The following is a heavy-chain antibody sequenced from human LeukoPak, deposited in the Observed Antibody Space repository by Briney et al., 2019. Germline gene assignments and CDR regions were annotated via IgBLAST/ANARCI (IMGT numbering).Heavy chain of an antibody. CDR3: AKVTGYSSGWSFDDAFDI. D-gene: IGHD6-19*01. Sequence: GGSLRLSCAASGFTFSSYGMHWVRQAPGKGLEWVAFIRYDGSNKYYADSVKGRFTISRDNSKNTLYLQMNSLRAEDTAVYYCAKVTGYSSGWSFDDAFDIWGQGTMVTVSS. V-gene: IGHV3-30*02. CDR1: GFTFSSYG. J-gene: IGHJ3*02. CDR2: IRYDGSNK.